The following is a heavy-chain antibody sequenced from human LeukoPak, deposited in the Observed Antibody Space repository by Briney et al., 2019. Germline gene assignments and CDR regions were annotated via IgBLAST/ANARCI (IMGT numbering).Heavy chain of an antibody. Sequence: KPSETLSLTCTVSGDSMSRYYWSWIRQTPGKGLEWIGYIYYSGSTNYNPSLKSRITISVDTSKNQFSLKLSSVTAADTAVYYCVRAPAGPPYYYMDVWGKGTTVTVSS. D-gene: IGHD6-19*01. J-gene: IGHJ6*03. CDR2: IYYSGST. CDR3: VRAPAGPPYYYMDV. CDR1: GDSMSRYY. V-gene: IGHV4-59*01.